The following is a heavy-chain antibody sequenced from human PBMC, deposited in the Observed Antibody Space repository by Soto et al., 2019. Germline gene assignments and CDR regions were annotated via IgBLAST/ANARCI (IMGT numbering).Heavy chain of an antibody. J-gene: IGHJ4*02. CDR2: ISHDGRIQ. V-gene: IGHV3-30*18. CDR3: AKEVIPVAGTGLDY. CDR1: GFTFRSYG. D-gene: IGHD6-19*01. Sequence: QVQLVESGGGVVQPGRSLRLSCAASGFTFRSYGMHWVRQAPGKGLEWVAVISHDGRIQYYADSVKGRFTISRDDSMNTRFLQMNSLRAEDTAVYYCAKEVIPVAGTGLDYWGQGTLVTVSS.